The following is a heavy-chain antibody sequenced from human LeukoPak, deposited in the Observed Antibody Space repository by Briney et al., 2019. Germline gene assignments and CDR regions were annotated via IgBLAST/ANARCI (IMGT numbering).Heavy chain of an antibody. CDR3: ARGGAAAAGTKYYYYYYGIDV. Sequence: ASVKVSCKASGYTFTSYDINWVRQATGQGLEWMGWMNPNSGNTGYAQKFQGRVTMTRNTSISTAYMELSSLRSEDTAVYYCARGGAAAAGTKYYYYYYGIDVWGQGTTVTVSS. CDR1: GYTFTSYD. J-gene: IGHJ6*02. D-gene: IGHD6-13*01. V-gene: IGHV1-8*01. CDR2: MNPNSGNT.